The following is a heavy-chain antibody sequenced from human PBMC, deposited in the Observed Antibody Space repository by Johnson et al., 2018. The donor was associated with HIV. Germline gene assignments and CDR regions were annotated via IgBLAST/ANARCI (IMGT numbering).Heavy chain of an antibody. Sequence: VQLVESGGAVIQPGGSLRLSCAASGFTFNDYAMHWVRQVPGNGLEWVSLIRWDGAVTRYVDSVKGRFTISRDNAKNSLYLQMNSLRVEDTAMYYCVRDFGHWDDAFGFWGRGTKVTVSS. D-gene: IGHD7-27*01. CDR1: GFTFNDYA. V-gene: IGHV3-43D*03. CDR2: IRWDGAVT. CDR3: VRDFGHWDDAFGF. J-gene: IGHJ3*01.